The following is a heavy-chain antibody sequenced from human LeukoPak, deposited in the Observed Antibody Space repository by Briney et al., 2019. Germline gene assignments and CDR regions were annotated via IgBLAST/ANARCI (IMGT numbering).Heavy chain of an antibody. V-gene: IGHV3-33*01. D-gene: IGHD4-17*01. Sequence: GGSLRLSCAASGFTFSSYGMHRVRQAPGKGLEWVAVIWYDGSNKYYADSVKGRFTISRDNSKNTLYLQMNSLRAEDTAVYYCARGAHYGDYNNWFDPWGQGTLVTVSS. CDR1: GFTFSSYG. CDR2: IWYDGSNK. CDR3: ARGAHYGDYNNWFDP. J-gene: IGHJ5*02.